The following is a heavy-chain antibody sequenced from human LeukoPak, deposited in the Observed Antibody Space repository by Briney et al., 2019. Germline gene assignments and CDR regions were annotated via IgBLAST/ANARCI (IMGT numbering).Heavy chain of an antibody. CDR2: INHSGST. CDR3: ASTITIFGVVTYYYYMDV. Sequence: PSETLSLTCAVYGGSFSGYYWSWIRQPPGKGLEWIGEINHSGSTNYNPSLKRRVTISVDTSKNQFSLKLSSVTAADTAVYYCASTITIFGVVTYYYYMDVWGKGTTVTVSS. CDR1: GGSFSGYY. J-gene: IGHJ6*03. D-gene: IGHD3-3*01. V-gene: IGHV4-34*01.